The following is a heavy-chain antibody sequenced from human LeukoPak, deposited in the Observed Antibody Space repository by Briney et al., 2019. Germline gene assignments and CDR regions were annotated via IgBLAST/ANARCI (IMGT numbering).Heavy chain of an antibody. J-gene: IGHJ4*02. D-gene: IGHD2-21*01. Sequence: PGGSLRLSCAASGFTFSSYAMSWVRQAPGKGLEWVSDISGSGGSTYYADSVKGRFTISRNNSKNRLYLQMNSLRAEDTAVYYCAKGLAYCGGDCYDSLYPFDFWGQGTLVTVSS. V-gene: IGHV3-23*01. CDR3: AKGLAYCGGDCYDSLYPFDF. CDR1: GFTFSSYA. CDR2: ISGSGGST.